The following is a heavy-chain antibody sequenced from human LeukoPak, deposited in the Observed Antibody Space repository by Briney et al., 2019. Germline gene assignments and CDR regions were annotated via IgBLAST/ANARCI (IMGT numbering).Heavy chain of an antibody. D-gene: IGHD2-15*01. CDR1: GGSISTYY. CDR2: IYYSGST. Sequence: PSETLSLTCTVSGGSISTYYWSWIRQPPGKGLEWIGYIYYSGSTNYNPSLKSRVSISVDTSKNQFSLKLSSVTAADTAVYYCARMVVVVAATGWFDPWGQGTLVTVSS. J-gene: IGHJ5*02. V-gene: IGHV4-59*12. CDR3: ARMVVVVAATGWFDP.